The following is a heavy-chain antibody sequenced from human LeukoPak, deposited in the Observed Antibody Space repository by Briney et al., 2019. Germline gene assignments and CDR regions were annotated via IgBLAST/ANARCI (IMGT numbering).Heavy chain of an antibody. J-gene: IGHJ4*02. D-gene: IGHD3-10*01. CDR3: ARSNVLLWFGELLAFFDY. Sequence: LSLTCTVSGGSISSYYWSWIRQPPGKGLEWIGYSHYSGSTNYNPSLKSRVTISVDTTKNQFSLKLSSVTAADTAVYYCARSNVLLWFGELLAFFDYWGQGTLVTVSS. V-gene: IGHV4-59*08. CDR1: GGSISSYY. CDR2: SHYSGST.